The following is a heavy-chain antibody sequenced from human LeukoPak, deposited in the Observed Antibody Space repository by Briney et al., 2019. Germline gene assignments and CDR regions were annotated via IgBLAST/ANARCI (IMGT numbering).Heavy chain of an antibody. CDR2: ISSNGGST. CDR3: ARAYGDYVDDAFDI. V-gene: IGHV3-64*01. D-gene: IGHD4-17*01. CDR1: GFTFSSYA. Sequence: GGSLRLSCAASGFTFSSYAMHWVRQAPGKGLEYVSAISSNGGSTYYANSVKGRFTISRDNSKNTLYLQMGSLRAEDMAVYYCARAYGDYVDDAFDIWGQGTMVTVS. J-gene: IGHJ3*02.